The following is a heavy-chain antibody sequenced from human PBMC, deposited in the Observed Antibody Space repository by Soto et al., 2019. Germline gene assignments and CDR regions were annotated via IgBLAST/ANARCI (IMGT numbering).Heavy chain of an antibody. V-gene: IGHV4-61*01. D-gene: IGHD3-9*01. CDR3: ARIPYDILTGYGYYGMDV. CDR1: GGSVSSGSYY. CDR2: IYYSGST. J-gene: IGHJ6*02. Sequence: QVQLQESGPGLVKPSETLSLTCTVSGGSVSSGSYYWSWIRQPPGKGLEWIGYIYYSGSTKYNPSLKSRVTISVDTSKNQFSLKLSSVTAADTAVYYCARIPYDILTGYGYYGMDVWGQGTTVTVSS.